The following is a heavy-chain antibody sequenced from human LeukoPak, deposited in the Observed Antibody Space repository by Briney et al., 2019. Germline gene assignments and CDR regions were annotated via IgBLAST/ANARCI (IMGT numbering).Heavy chain of an antibody. V-gene: IGHV3-30*18. Sequence: GGCLRLSCAASGFTFSSYGMHWVRQAPGKGLEWVAVISYDGSNKYYADSVKGRFTISRDDSKNTLYLQMNSLRAEDTAVYYCAKPTVGATTYYFDYWGQGTLVTVSS. CDR2: ISYDGSNK. J-gene: IGHJ4*02. CDR3: AKPTVGATTYYFDY. D-gene: IGHD1-26*01. CDR1: GFTFSSYG.